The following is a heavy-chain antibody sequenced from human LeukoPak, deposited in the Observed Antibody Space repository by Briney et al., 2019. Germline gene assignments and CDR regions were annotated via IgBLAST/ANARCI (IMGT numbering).Heavy chain of an antibody. CDR1: RFTFSSYW. Sequence: PGGSLRLSCAASRFTFSSYWMSWVRQAPGKGLEWVANIKQDGSEKYYVDSVKGRFTISRDNAKNSLYLQMNSLRAEDTAVYYCARETSFDFDYWGQGTLVTVSS. V-gene: IGHV3-7*01. J-gene: IGHJ4*02. CDR3: ARETSFDFDY. D-gene: IGHD3-3*02. CDR2: IKQDGSEK.